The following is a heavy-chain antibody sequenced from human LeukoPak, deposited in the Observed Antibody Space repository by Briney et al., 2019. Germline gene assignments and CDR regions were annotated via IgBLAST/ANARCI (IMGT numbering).Heavy chain of an antibody. CDR2: INHSGST. J-gene: IGHJ6*04. CDR1: GGSFSGYY. V-gene: IGHV4-34*01. D-gene: IGHD2-2*02. CDR3: GAVAAIRSYYGMDV. Sequence: SETLSLTCAVYGGSFSGYYWSWIRQPPGKGLEWIGKINHSGSTNYNPSLKSRVTISVDTPKNQFSLKLSSVAAADTAIYYCGAVAAIRSYYGMDVWGKGTTVTVSS.